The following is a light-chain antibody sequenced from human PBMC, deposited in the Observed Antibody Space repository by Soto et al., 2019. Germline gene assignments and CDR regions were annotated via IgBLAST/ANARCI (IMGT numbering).Light chain of an antibody. CDR3: SAWDDSLSGLV. Sequence: QSVLTQPPSASGTPGQRVTIACSGSSSNIGSNYVYWFQQLPGTAPKLLIHRDNQRPSGVPDRLSGSKSGTSASLAISGLRSEDEAYYYCSAWDDSLSGLVFGGGTKLTVL. V-gene: IGLV1-47*01. CDR1: SSNIGSNY. J-gene: IGLJ2*01. CDR2: RDN.